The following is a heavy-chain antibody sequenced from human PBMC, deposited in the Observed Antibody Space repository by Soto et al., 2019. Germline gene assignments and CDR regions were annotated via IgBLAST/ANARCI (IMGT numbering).Heavy chain of an antibody. CDR1: GGSISSGGYY. D-gene: IGHD3-10*01. CDR2: IYYSGST. Sequence: RSLTCTVSGGSISSGGYYWSWIRQHPGKGLEWIGYIYYSGSTYYNPSLKSRVTISVDTSKNQFSLKLSSVTAADTAVYYCARGYYGSGSYYKGHDYWGQGTLVTVYS. V-gene: IGHV4-31*03. CDR3: ARGYYGSGSYYKGHDY. J-gene: IGHJ4*02.